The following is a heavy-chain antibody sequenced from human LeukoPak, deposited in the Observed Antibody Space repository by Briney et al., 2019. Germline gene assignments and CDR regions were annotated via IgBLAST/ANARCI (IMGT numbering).Heavy chain of an antibody. Sequence: PGGSLRLSCAASGFTFSSPAMNWVRQAPGKGLEWVSYISSSGSTIYYADSVKGRFTISRDNAKNSLYLQMNSLRAEDTAVYYCAHSSGWYGGWDDAFDIWGQGTMVTVSS. CDR3: AHSSGWYGGWDDAFDI. J-gene: IGHJ3*02. CDR2: ISSSGSTI. CDR1: GFTFSSPA. V-gene: IGHV3-48*03. D-gene: IGHD6-19*01.